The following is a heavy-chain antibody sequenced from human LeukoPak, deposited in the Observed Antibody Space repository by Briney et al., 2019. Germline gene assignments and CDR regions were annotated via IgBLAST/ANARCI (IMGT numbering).Heavy chain of an antibody. CDR1: GGSISSSSYF. CDR2: IYYSGAT. D-gene: IGHD6-19*01. CDR3: ARLVGSAWHDDC. J-gene: IGHJ4*02. V-gene: IGHV4-39*01. Sequence: SETLSLTCTVSGGSISSSSYFWGWIRQPPGKGLEWIGSIYYSGATYYNSSLKSRVTISVDTSKKQFSLKLISVTAADTAVYYCARLVGSAWHDDCWGQGTLVTVSS.